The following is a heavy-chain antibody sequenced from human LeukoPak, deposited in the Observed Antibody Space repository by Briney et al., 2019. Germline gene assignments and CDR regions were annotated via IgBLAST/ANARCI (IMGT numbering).Heavy chain of an antibody. D-gene: IGHD5-12*01. CDR1: GFTFSSYS. Sequence: GGSLRLSCAASGFTFSSYSMNWVRQAPGKGLEWVSSISSSSSYIYYADSVKGRFTISRDNAKNSLYLQMNSLRAEDTAVYYCARDLSGYDSAHFDYWGQGTLVTVSS. V-gene: IGHV3-21*01. CDR2: ISSSSSYI. J-gene: IGHJ4*02. CDR3: ARDLSGYDSAHFDY.